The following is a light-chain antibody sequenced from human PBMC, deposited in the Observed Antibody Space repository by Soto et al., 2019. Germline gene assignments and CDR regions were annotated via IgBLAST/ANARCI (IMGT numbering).Light chain of an antibody. CDR3: AAWDDSLSGRGV. Sequence: QLVLTQPPSASGTPGQRVTISCSGSSSNIGSNYVYWYQQFPGTAPKLLIYRNNQRPSGVPDRFSGSKSGTSASLAISGLRSEDEADYYCAAWDDSLSGRGVFGGGTKLTVL. V-gene: IGLV1-47*01. J-gene: IGLJ2*01. CDR1: SSNIGSNY. CDR2: RNN.